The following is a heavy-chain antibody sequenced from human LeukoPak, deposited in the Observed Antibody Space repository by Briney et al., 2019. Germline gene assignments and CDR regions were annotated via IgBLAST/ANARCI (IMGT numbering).Heavy chain of an antibody. Sequence: SETLSLTCTVSGGSISSYYWSWIRQPPGKGLEWIGYIYYSGSTNYNPSLKSRVTISVDTSKNQFSLKLSSVTAADTAVYYCAKKVLRYFDWLSPVGWFDPWGQGTLVTVSS. CDR3: AKKVLRYFDWLSPVGWFDP. CDR2: IYYSGST. D-gene: IGHD3-9*01. V-gene: IGHV4-59*12. J-gene: IGHJ5*02. CDR1: GGSISSYY.